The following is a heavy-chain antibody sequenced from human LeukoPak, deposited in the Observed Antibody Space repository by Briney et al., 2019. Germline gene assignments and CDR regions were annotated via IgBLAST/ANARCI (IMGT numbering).Heavy chain of an antibody. CDR2: INGIFGSE. CDR1: GGTFSSYA. CDR3: ARDRHCGESCANWFDS. J-gene: IGHJ5*01. Sequence: SVKVSCKASGGTFSSYAISAVRQAPGQGLEGMGGINGIFGSEHYAQKLQSRHTLTTDESTSTASMELSSLRSEDTAVYFCARDRHCGESCANWFDSWGQGTLVTVSS. V-gene: IGHV1-69*05. D-gene: IGHD2-15*01.